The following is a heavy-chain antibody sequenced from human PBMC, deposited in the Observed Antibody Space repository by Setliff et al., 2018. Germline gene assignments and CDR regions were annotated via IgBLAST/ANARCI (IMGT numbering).Heavy chain of an antibody. Sequence: PSETLSLTCTVSGGSISSSSYYWGWIRQPPGKGLEWIGSIYYSGSTYYNPSLKSRATISVDTSKNQFSLKLSSVTAADTAVYYCARERREGMNFDYWGQGTLVPSPQ. V-gene: IGHV4-39*07. CDR3: ARERREGMNFDY. CDR1: GGSISSSSYY. CDR2: IYYSGST. J-gene: IGHJ4*02.